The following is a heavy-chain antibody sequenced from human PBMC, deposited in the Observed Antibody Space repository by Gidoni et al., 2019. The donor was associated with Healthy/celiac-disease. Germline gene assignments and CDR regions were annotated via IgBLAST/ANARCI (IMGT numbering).Heavy chain of an antibody. CDR2: IKQNGSEK. CDR1: GFTFSSYW. D-gene: IGHD2-2*01. J-gene: IGHJ6*03. CDR3: ARAPAAIPHYYYYYMDV. Sequence: EVQLVESGGGLVQPGGSLRLSCAASGFTFSSYWMSWFRQAPGKGLEGVANIKQNGSEKYYVDSVKGRFTISRDNAKNSLYLQMNSLRAEDTAVYYCARAPAAIPHYYYYYMDVWGKGTTVTVSS. V-gene: IGHV3-7*02.